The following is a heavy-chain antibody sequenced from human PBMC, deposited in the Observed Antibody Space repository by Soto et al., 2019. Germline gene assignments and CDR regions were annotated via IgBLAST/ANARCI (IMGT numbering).Heavy chain of an antibody. J-gene: IGHJ4*02. V-gene: IGHV3-15*01. Sequence: GGSLRLSCAASGFTFSNAWMSWVRQAPGKGLEWVGRIKSKTDGGTTDYAAPVKGRFTISRDDSKNTLYLQMNSLKTEDTAVYYCTTSPVDCSGGSCYYGDYRGKGTLVTVSS. CDR2: IKSKTDGGTT. D-gene: IGHD2-15*01. CDR1: GFTFSNAW. CDR3: TTSPVDCSGGSCYYGDY.